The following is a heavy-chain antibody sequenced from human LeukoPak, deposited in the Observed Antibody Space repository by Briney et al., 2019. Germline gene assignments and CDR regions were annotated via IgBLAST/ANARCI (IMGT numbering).Heavy chain of an antibody. CDR1: GFTFGDYA. J-gene: IGHJ6*02. CDR3: TRDRPEGWVRAGIGV. D-gene: IGHD1-14*01. Sequence: GGSLRLSCTASGFTFGDYAMSWVRQAPGKGLEWVGFIRSKAYGGTTEYAASVKGRFTISRDDSKSIAYLQMNSLKTKDTAVYYCTRDRPEGWVRAGIGVWGQGTTVTVSS. V-gene: IGHV3-49*04. CDR2: IRSKAYGGTT.